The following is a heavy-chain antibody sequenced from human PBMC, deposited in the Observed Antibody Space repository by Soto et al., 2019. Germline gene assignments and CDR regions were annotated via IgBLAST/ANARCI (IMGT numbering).Heavy chain of an antibody. CDR2: IYYSGST. CDR3: ARDYDSSGDY. CDR1: GGSISTSSYY. Sequence: QLQLQESGPGLVKPSETLSLTCTVSGGSISTSSYYWGWIRQPPGKGLGWIGSIYYSGSTYYNPSRKSRVTISSNTSKIQSTLKLSSVTAADTAVYYCARDYDSSGDYWGQGTLVTVSS. J-gene: IGHJ4*02. D-gene: IGHD3-22*01. V-gene: IGHV4-39*01.